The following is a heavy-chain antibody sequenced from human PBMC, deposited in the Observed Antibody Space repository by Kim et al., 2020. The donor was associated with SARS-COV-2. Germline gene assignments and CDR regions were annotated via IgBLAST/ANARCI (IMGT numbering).Heavy chain of an antibody. D-gene: IGHD2-2*01. Sequence: SQKYQSRVTITRETSASAAYMELSSLRSEDTAVYYCARGDIVVVPAPFDYWGQGTLVTVSS. CDR3: ARGDIVVVPAPFDY. V-gene: IGHV1-3*01. J-gene: IGHJ4*02.